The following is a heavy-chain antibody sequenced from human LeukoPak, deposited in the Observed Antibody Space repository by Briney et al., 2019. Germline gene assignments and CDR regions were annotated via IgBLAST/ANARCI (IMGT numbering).Heavy chain of an antibody. Sequence: PGGSLRLSCAASGFTFSSYGMHWGRQAPGKGLEWVAVISYDGSNKYYADSVKGRFTISRDNSKNTLYLQMNSLRAEDTAVYYCAKDLGNCGGDFCGMDVWGQGTTVTVSS. CDR2: ISYDGSNK. J-gene: IGHJ6*02. CDR1: GFTFSSYG. CDR3: AKDLGNCGGDFCGMDV. V-gene: IGHV3-30*18. D-gene: IGHD2-21*02.